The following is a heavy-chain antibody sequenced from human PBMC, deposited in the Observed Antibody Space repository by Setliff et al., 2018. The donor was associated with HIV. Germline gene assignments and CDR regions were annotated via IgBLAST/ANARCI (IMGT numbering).Heavy chain of an antibody. CDR3: ARDGSGGNWPPDY. Sequence: PGESLKISCAASGFIFSRYSINWVRQAPGRGLEWVPTFGTSYSSIHYADSVRGRFTISRDNDKNSVYLQLNSRRVEDTVIYYGARDGSGGNWPPDYWGREHWSPSPQ. J-gene: IGHJ4*02. CDR1: GFIFSRYS. D-gene: IGHD2-15*01. CDR2: FGTSYSSI. V-gene: IGHV3-21*01.